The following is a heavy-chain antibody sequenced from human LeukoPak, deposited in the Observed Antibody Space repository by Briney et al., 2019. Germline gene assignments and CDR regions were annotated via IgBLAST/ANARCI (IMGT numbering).Heavy chain of an antibody. CDR3: ALNMVSSGELSDH. CDR2: IYNSGST. CDR1: GGSISSDSYF. J-gene: IGHJ4*02. V-gene: IGHV4-39*07. Sequence: SETLSLTCTVSGGSISSDSYFWVWIRQPPGKGLEWIGTIYNSGSTYSNRSLKSRLTISVDTSKNSFSLKLSSVTAADTALYYCALNMVSSGELSDHWGQGSLVTVSS. D-gene: IGHD3-10*01.